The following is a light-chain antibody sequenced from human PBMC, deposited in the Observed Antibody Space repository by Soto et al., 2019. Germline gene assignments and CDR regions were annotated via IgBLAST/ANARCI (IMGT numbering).Light chain of an antibody. CDR2: DAS. Sequence: DIQMTQSPSTLSASVGDRVTITCRASQSISSWLAWYQQKPGKAPKLLIYDASSLESGVPSRFSGSGSGTEFALSIRSLQPEYFATYYCQQYNSYPLTFGQGTKVEIK. J-gene: IGKJ1*01. CDR3: QQYNSYPLT. CDR1: QSISSW. V-gene: IGKV1-5*01.